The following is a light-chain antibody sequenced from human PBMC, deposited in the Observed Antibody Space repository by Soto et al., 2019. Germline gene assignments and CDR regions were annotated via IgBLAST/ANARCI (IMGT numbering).Light chain of an antibody. V-gene: IGKV1-5*01. CDR1: QTISNW. Sequence: DIQMTQSPSTLSASVGDSVTITCRASQTISNWLAWYQQKPGKAPKLLIYDASTLESGVPSRFSGSGSGTEFTLTISTLQPDDFATYYCQQYNTYTWTFGQGTKVDIK. J-gene: IGKJ1*01. CDR2: DAS. CDR3: QQYNTYTWT.